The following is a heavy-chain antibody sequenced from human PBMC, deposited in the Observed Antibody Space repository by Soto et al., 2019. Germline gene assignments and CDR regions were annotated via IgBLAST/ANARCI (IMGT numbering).Heavy chain of an antibody. J-gene: IGHJ4*02. V-gene: IGHV1-69*13. Sequence: SVKVSCKASGYTFTSYVISWVRQAPGQGLEWMGGIIPSFGTANYAQKFQGRVTNTADESTSTAYMELSSLRSEDTAVYYCARRAGYDSSGSFDYWGQGTLVTVSS. CDR1: GYTFTSYV. CDR2: IIPSFGTA. CDR3: ARRAGYDSSGSFDY. D-gene: IGHD3-22*01.